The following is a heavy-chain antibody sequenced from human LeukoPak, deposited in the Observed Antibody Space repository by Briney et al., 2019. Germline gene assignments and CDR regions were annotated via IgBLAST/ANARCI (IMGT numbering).Heavy chain of an antibody. D-gene: IGHD3-16*01. CDR2: INKDGSAK. J-gene: IGHJ6*02. V-gene: IGHV3-7*01. CDR3: ATYTHWVAGDV. Sequence: GGSLRLSCAAPRFTLRDSWMSCGRQAPGKGLERVANINKDGSAKGYVDSVKGRFTISRDNARNSLYLQMSSLRREDTAVYYCATYTHWVAGDVWGQGTTVTVSS. CDR1: RFTLRDSW.